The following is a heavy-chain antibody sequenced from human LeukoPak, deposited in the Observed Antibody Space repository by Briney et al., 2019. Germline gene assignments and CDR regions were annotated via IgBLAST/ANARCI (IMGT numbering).Heavy chain of an antibody. CDR3: HLWFGELLTGAFDI. Sequence: ASVKVSCKASGGTFSSCAISWVRQAPGQGLEWMGGIIPIFGTANYAQKFRGRVTITADESTSTAYMELSSLRSEDTAVYYCHLWFGELLTGAFDIWGQGTMVTVSS. J-gene: IGHJ3*02. CDR2: IIPIFGTA. D-gene: IGHD3-10*01. CDR1: GGTFSSCA. V-gene: IGHV1-69*13.